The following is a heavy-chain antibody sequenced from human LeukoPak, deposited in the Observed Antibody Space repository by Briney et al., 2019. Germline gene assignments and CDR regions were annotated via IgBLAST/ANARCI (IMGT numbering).Heavy chain of an antibody. CDR1: GGSISSSSYY. D-gene: IGHD3-10*01. Sequence: SETLSLTCTVSGGSISSSSYYWGWLRQPPGKGLEWIGSIYYSGSTYYNPSLKSRVTISVDTSKNQFSLKLSSVTAADTAVYYCARLDASLAHLSGSFPDNWGQGVLVTVSS. J-gene: IGHJ4*02. CDR3: ARLDASLAHLSGSFPDN. V-gene: IGHV4-39*07. CDR2: IYYSGST.